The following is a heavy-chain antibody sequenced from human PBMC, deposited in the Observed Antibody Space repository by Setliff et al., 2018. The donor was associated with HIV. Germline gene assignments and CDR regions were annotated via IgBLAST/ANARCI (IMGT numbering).Heavy chain of an antibody. CDR2: INHSGSV. D-gene: IGHD3-16*02. CDR1: GESFSGYY. CDR3: ARGFTFGGAIVISYYFDS. V-gene: IGHV4-34*01. J-gene: IGHJ4*02. Sequence: SETLSLTCAVYGESFSGYYWSWIRQPPGKGLEWIGEINHSGSVNYNPSLKSRVTISVDTSTNQFSLKMSSVTAADTAVYYCARGFTFGGAIVISYYFDSWGQGTLVTVSS.